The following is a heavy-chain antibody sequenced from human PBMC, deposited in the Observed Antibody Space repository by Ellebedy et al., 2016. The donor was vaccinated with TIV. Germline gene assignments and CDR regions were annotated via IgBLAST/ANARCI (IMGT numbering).Heavy chain of an antibody. J-gene: IGHJ4*02. V-gene: IGHV4-59*01. CDR3: ARGGASSKYFDY. CDR2: IFHTGDT. CDR1: GASISSYY. Sequence: MPSETLSLTCTVSGASISSYYWSWIRQPPGKGLEWIGFIFHTGDTNYSPSLKSRVALSLDTSKNQFSLKLTSVTDADTAVYYCARGGASSKYFDYWGLGTLVTVSS.